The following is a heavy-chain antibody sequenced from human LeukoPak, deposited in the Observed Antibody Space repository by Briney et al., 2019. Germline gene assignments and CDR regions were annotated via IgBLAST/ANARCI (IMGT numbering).Heavy chain of an antibody. CDR2: IYSGGST. V-gene: IGHV3-66*01. Sequence: GGSLRPSCAASGFTVSSNYMSWVRQAPGKGLEWVSVIYSGGSTYYADSVKGRFTISRDNSKNTLYLQMNSLRAEDTAVYYCARVRYSSSWYTSWGQGTLVTVSS. J-gene: IGHJ4*02. D-gene: IGHD6-13*01. CDR1: GFTVSSNY. CDR3: ARVRYSSSWYTS.